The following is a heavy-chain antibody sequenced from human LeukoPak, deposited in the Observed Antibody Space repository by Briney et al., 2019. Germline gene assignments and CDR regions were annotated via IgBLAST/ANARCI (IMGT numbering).Heavy chain of an antibody. CDR3: ARAFSSLTVVPPSDAFDI. D-gene: IGHD4-23*01. V-gene: IGHV5-51*01. CDR2: IYPGDSDT. J-gene: IGHJ3*02. Sequence: GESLKISCKGSGYSFTSYWIGWVRQMPGKGLEWMGIIYPGDSDTRYSPSFQGQVTISADKSISTAYLQWSSLKASDTAMYYCARAFSSLTVVPPSDAFDIWGQGTMVTVSS. CDR1: GYSFTSYW.